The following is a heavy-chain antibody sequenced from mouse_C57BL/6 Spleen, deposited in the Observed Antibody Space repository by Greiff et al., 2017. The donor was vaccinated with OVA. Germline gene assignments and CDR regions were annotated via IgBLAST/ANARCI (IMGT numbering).Heavy chain of an antibody. CDR3: ARGGDYDWFAY. D-gene: IGHD2-4*01. V-gene: IGHV1-64*01. J-gene: IGHJ3*01. CDR2: IHPNSGST. Sequence: QVQLQQSGAELVKPGASVKLSCKASGYTFTSYWMHWVKQRPGQGLEWIGMIHPNSGSTNYNEKFKSKATLTVDKSSSTAYMQLSSLTSEDSAVYYCARGGDYDWFAYWGQGTLVTVSA. CDR1: GYTFTSYW.